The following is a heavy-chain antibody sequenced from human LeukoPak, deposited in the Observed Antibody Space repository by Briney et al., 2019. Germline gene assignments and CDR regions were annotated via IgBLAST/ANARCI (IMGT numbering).Heavy chain of an antibody. V-gene: IGHV4-59*08. CDR2: LSKSGNT. CDR1: GGSISSYY. CDR3: ARHFYESESYFPYYFDY. D-gene: IGHD3-10*01. J-gene: IGHJ4*02. Sequence: SETLSLTCTVSGGSISSYYWSWIRLPPGKGLEWIGYLSKSGNTNYSPSLKSRVTIFGDTSKNQFSLRLSSVTAADTAVYYCARHFYESESYFPYYFDYWGQGTLVTVSS.